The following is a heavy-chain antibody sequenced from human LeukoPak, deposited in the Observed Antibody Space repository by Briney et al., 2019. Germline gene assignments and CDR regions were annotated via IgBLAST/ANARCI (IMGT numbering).Heavy chain of an antibody. V-gene: IGHV3-21*01. CDR2: ISSSSSYI. CDR1: GLTFSSHW. CDR3: AGEAVHRGRNWFDP. Sequence: GGSLRLSCAASGLTFSSHWMHWVRQAPGKGLEWVSSISSSSSYIYYADSVKGRFTISRDNAKNSLYLQMNSLRAEDTAVYYCAGEAVHRGRNWFDPWGQGTLVTVSS. J-gene: IGHJ5*02. D-gene: IGHD2-15*01.